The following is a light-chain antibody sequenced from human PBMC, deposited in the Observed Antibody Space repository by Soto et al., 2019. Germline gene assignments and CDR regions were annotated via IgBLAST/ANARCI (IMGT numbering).Light chain of an antibody. CDR2: KTS. CDR1: QTITSR. Sequence: DIQMTQSPSTQSASVGDTVTITCRASQTITSRLAWYQQKPGKAPNLLIYKTSTLESGVPSRFSGSGSGTAFSLTISSLQPDDFATYYCQHYDSYSPFGGGTKVEIK. V-gene: IGKV1-5*03. CDR3: QHYDSYSP. J-gene: IGKJ4*01.